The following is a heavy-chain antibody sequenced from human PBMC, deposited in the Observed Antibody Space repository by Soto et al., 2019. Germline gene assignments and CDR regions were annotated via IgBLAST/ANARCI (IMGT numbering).Heavy chain of an antibody. J-gene: IGHJ6*02. CDR2: IIPIFGTA. D-gene: IGHD5-18*01. CDR1: GGTFSSYA. Sequence: ASVKVSCKASGGTFSSYAISWVRQAPGQGLEWMGGIIPIFGTANYAQKFQGRVTITADESTSTAYMELSSLRSEDTAVYYCARDRGYSYGYYYYYGMDVWGQGNTVTVSS. V-gene: IGHV1-69*13. CDR3: ARDRGYSYGYYYYYGMDV.